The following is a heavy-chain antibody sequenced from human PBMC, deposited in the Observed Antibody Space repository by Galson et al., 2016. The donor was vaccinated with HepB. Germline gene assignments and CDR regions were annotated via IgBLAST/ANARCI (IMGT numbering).Heavy chain of an antibody. CDR2: ISSGGTAI. J-gene: IGHJ6*02. D-gene: IGHD1-14*01. V-gene: IGHV3-11*01. CDR1: GFTFRDYY. CDR3: ARDITPYYYDVDV. Sequence: SLRLSCAASGFTFRDYYMSWIRQAPGKGPEWVSYISSGGTAIYYAGSVEGRFTISRANANNLLYLQMNSLRADDTAVYYCARDITPYYYDVDVWGQGTTVTVSS.